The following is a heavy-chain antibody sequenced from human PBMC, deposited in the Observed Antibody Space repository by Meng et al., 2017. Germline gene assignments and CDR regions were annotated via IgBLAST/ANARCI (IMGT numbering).Heavy chain of an antibody. Sequence: QVHLQQWGAGLLQPSETLSLTCAVYGGSFSGYYWSWIRQPPGKGLEWIGEINHSGSTNYNPSLKSRVTISVDTSKNQFSLKLSSVTAADTAVYYCARRGIAARPFYYWGQGTLVTVSS. D-gene: IGHD6-6*01. V-gene: IGHV4-34*01. CDR2: INHSGST. CDR3: ARRGIAARPFYY. CDR1: GGSFSGYY. J-gene: IGHJ4*02.